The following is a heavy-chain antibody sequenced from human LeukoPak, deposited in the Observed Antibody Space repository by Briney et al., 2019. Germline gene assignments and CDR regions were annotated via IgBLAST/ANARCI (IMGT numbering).Heavy chain of an antibody. CDR1: GFTFSNYG. J-gene: IGHJ4*02. CDR2: ISNDGTNK. CDR3: AKAMGSISWAFDS. V-gene: IGHV3-30*18. Sequence: GGSLRLSCAAPGFTFSNYGMHWVRQAPGKGLEWLAVISNDGTNKNYVDSVKGRFTISRDSSKNTLYLQMNSLRSDDTAVYYCAKAMGSISWAFDSWGQGTLVTVSS. D-gene: IGHD6-13*01.